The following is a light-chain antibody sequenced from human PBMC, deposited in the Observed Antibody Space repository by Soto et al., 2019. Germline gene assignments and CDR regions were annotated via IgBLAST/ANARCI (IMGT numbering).Light chain of an antibody. V-gene: IGKV3-15*01. CDR2: GAS. CDR3: QQYNNWPLT. CDR1: QSVRSN. J-gene: IGKJ4*02. Sequence: EIVMTQSPATLSLSPGERTTLSSRASQSVRSNLAWYQQKPGQAPRLLIYGASTRATGIPARFSGSGSGTEFTLTISSLQSEDFAVYYCQQYNNWPLTFGGGTKVDIK.